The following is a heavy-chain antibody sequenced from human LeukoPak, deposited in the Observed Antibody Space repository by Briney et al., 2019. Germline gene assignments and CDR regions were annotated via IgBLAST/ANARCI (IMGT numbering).Heavy chain of an antibody. CDR3: ATSYDMGWLIGY. D-gene: IGHD3/OR15-3a*01. Sequence: GGSLRLSCAASGFTFGDTWMNWVRQVPGQGLEWVANIKQDGSEKFYVASVKGRFTISRDNGKSSLYLQMNSLRAEDTALYYCATSYDMGWLIGYWGQGALVTVSS. CDR2: IKQDGSEK. V-gene: IGHV3-7*03. CDR1: GFTFGDTW. J-gene: IGHJ4*02.